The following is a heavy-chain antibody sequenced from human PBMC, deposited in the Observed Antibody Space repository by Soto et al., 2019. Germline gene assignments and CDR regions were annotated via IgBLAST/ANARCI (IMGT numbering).Heavy chain of an antibody. J-gene: IGHJ6*02. CDR3: ASVPRLKSGYDYDYDYGRDV. CDR2: IKQDGSEK. CDR1: GFTFSSYW. Sequence: GGSLRLSCAASGFTFSSYWMSWVRQAPGQGLELVSNIKQDGSEKYYVDSVKGRFTISRDNDKNSLYLQMNSLRAEDTAVYYCASVPRLKSGYDYDYDYGRDVWGQGTTVTVSS. D-gene: IGHD5-12*01. V-gene: IGHV3-7*01.